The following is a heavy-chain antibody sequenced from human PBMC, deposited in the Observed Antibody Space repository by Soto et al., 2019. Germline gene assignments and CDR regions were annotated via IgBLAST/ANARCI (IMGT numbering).Heavy chain of an antibody. CDR1: GFTFSKYA. CDR3: AKYYYDRSGSPLAFDY. Sequence: GSLILSCAASGFTFSKYALSWVRQAPGKGLEWVSAISGSGGTTHYADSVKGRVTIPRDNSKDTVFLQMNSLRAEDTAVYSCAKYYYDRSGSPLAFDYWGQGTLVTVSS. J-gene: IGHJ4*02. V-gene: IGHV3-23*01. D-gene: IGHD3-22*01. CDR2: ISGSGGTT.